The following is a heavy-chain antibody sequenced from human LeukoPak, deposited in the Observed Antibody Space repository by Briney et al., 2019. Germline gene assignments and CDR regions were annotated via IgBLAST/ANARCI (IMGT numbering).Heavy chain of an antibody. D-gene: IGHD2-21*01. CDR2: IYPGDSET. CDR1: GYSFTSFW. CDR3: AAIRSYSDAFDI. Sequence: GESLKISCQGSGYSFTSFWIGWVRQMPGKGLEWMGIIYPGDSETRYTPSFQGQVTFSGDKSINTAYLQWSSLKASDTAIYYCAAIRSYSDAFDIRGQGTMVTVTS. J-gene: IGHJ3*02. V-gene: IGHV5-51*01.